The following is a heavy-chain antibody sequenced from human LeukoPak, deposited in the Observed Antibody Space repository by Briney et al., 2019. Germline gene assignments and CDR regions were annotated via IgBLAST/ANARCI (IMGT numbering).Heavy chain of an antibody. V-gene: IGHV4-39*07. J-gene: IGHJ5*02. CDR1: GGSISSSSYY. D-gene: IGHD5-12*01. Sequence: SETLSLTCTVSGGSISSSSYYWGWIRQPPGKGLEWIGRIYYSGSTYYNPSLKSRVTISVDTSKNQFSLKLSSVTAADTAVYFCARDSEPRGYSGYDYVGNWFDPWGQGTLVTVSS. CDR2: IYYSGST. CDR3: ARDSEPRGYSGYDYVGNWFDP.